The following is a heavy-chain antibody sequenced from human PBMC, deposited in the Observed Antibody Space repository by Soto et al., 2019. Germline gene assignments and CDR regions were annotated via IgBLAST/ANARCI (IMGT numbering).Heavy chain of an antibody. Sequence: QVQLQESGPGLVKPSQTLSLTCTVSGDSVSGGYYWSWVRERPRKVLEWIGYVSPIGTPYYSPTLPRRVSLSLGTSTAQLSPELGSVTAADTAVSCGARDRGSYGMDVWGPGTTVTVSS. J-gene: IGHJ6*02. CDR2: VSPIGTP. CDR1: GDSVSGGYY. CDR3: ARDRGSYGMDV. V-gene: IGHV4-31*03.